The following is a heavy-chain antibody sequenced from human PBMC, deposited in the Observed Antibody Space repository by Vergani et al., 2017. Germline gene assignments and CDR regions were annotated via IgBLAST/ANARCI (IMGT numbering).Heavy chain of an antibody. D-gene: IGHD2-2*01. Sequence: QVQLVQSGAEVKKPGSSVKVSCKASGYTFTSYGITWVRQAPGQRLEWMGWISAYNGNTNYAQKLQGRVTMTTDTSTSTAYMELRSLRSDDTAVYYCARALPVVPAARRYYYYYYMDVWGKGTTVTVSS. V-gene: IGHV1-18*01. CDR2: ISAYNGNT. J-gene: IGHJ6*03. CDR1: GYTFTSYG. CDR3: ARALPVVPAARRYYYYYYMDV.